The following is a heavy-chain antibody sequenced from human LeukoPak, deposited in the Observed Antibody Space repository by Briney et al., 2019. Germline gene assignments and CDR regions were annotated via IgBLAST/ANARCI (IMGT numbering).Heavy chain of an antibody. D-gene: IGHD4-17*01. CDR3: ARERPRDSTVTTS. V-gene: IGHV3-48*03. Sequence: GGSLRLSCAASGFTFSSYEMNWVRQAPWKGLEWVSYISSSGSTIYYADSVRGRFTISRDNAKNSLYLQMNSLGAEDTAVYYCARERPRDSTVTTSWGQGTLVTVSS. CDR1: GFTFSSYE. CDR2: ISSSGSTI. J-gene: IGHJ5*02.